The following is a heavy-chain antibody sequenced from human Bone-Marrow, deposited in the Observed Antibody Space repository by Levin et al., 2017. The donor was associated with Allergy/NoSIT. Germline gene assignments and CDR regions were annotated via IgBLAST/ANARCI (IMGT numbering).Heavy chain of an antibody. Sequence: KISCKASGGTFSSYAISWVRQAPGQGLEWMGGIIPIFGTANYAQKFQGRVTITADESTSTAYMELSSLRSEDTAVYYCAREIVATISYFDYWGQGTLVTVSS. CDR2: IIPIFGTA. D-gene: IGHD5-12*01. CDR3: AREIVATISYFDY. CDR1: GGTFSSYA. J-gene: IGHJ4*02. V-gene: IGHV1-69*01.